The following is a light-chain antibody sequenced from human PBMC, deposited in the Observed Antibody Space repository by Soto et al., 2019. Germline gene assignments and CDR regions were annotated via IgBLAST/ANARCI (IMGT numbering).Light chain of an antibody. Sequence: EIVMTQSPATLSVSPGERATLSCRASQSVSNYLAWYQQKPGQAPRLLIYGASTRATGIPARFSGGGSETDFTLTISRLEPEDFAVYYCQQYGSSPGLTFGGGTKVEIK. V-gene: IGKV3-20*01. CDR2: GAS. J-gene: IGKJ4*01. CDR1: QSVSNY. CDR3: QQYGSSPGLT.